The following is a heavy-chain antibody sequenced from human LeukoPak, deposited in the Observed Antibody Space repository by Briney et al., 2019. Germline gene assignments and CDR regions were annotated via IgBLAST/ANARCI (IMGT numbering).Heavy chain of an antibody. J-gene: IGHJ4*02. CDR2: ISWNSGSI. D-gene: IGHD6-19*01. Sequence: TGGSLRLSCAASGFTFDDYAMHWVRQAPGKGLEWVSGISWNSGSIGYADSVKGRFTISRDNAKNSLYLQMNSLRAEDTALYYCAKDAIAVAGYHFDYWGQGTLVTVSS. CDR3: AKDAIAVAGYHFDY. V-gene: IGHV3-9*01. CDR1: GFTFDDYA.